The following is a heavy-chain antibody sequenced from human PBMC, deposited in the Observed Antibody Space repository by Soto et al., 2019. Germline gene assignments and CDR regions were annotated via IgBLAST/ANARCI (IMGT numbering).Heavy chain of an antibody. J-gene: IGHJ4*02. V-gene: IGHV1-69*01. D-gene: IGHD1-1*01. CDR3: ARGWNDFPH. CDR1: GGTFSSYV. CDR2: IIPISGRA. Sequence: QVQLVQSGAEVKKPGSSVKVACKASGGTFSSYVISWVRQAPGQGLECMGGIIPISGRANYAPNFQGRVSMTADESTTTVYMELSSLRSEDTAVYYCARGWNDFPHWGQGNLVTVSS.